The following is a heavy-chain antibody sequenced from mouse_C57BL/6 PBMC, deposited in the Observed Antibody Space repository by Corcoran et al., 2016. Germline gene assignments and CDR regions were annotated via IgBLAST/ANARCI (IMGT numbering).Heavy chain of an antibody. V-gene: IGHV9-3*01. CDR3: ARWPFYYGSQGFAY. J-gene: IGHJ3*01. CDR2: INTYSGVP. D-gene: IGHD1-1*01. CDR1: GYTFTTYG. Sequence: QIQLVQSGPELKKPGETVKISCKASGYTFTTYGMSWVKQAPGKGLKGMGWINTYSGVPTYADDFKGRFAFSLETSASTAYLQINNLKNEDTATYFCARWPFYYGSQGFAYWGQGTLVTVSA.